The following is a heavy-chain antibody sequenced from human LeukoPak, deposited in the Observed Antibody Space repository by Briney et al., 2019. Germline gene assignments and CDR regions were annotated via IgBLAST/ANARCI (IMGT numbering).Heavy chain of an antibody. CDR2: ISGSGGST. J-gene: IGHJ3*02. CDR1: GFTFSSYA. CDR3: AKDQRLAAAARDAFDI. Sequence: GGSLRLSRAASGFTFSSYAMSWVRQAPGKGLEWVSAISGSGGSTYYADSVKGRFTISRDNSKNTLYLQMNSLRAEDTAVYYCAKDQRLAAAARDAFDIWGQGTMVTVSS. V-gene: IGHV3-23*01. D-gene: IGHD6-13*01.